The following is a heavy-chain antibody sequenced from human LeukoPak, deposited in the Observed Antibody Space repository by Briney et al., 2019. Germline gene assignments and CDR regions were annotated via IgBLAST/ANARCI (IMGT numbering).Heavy chain of an antibody. V-gene: IGHV4-39*07. CDR1: GGSISSFSYY. CDR3: ATTLRSVDY. D-gene: IGHD2-8*01. CDR2: IYYSGST. Sequence: SETLSLTCTVSGGSISSFSYYWGWIRQPPGGGLEWIGTIYYSGSTNYNPSLKSRVTISVDTSKNQFSLKLSSVTAADTAVYYCATTLRSVDYWGQGTLVTVSS. J-gene: IGHJ4*02.